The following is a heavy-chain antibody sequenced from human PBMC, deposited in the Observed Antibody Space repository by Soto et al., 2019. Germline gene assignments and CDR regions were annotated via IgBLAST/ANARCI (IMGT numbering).Heavy chain of an antibody. CDR1: GFTFNMYW. CDR2: ISPAGTNQ. J-gene: IGHJ1*01. D-gene: IGHD6-6*01. V-gene: IGHV3-30*03. CDR3: ARENSRISPRLFQH. Sequence: GGSLRLSCAASGFTFNMYWMHWVRQAPGKGLEWVALISPAGTNQYYADSAKGRFTISRDNSKNTLYLQMNSLRPEDTGLYYCARENSRISPRLFQHWGHGTLVTASS.